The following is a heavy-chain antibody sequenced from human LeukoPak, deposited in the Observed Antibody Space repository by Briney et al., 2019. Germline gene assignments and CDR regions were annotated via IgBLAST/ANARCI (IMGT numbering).Heavy chain of an antibody. J-gene: IGHJ5*02. V-gene: IGHV3-21*01. CDR2: ISSSSSFI. CDR1: GSTFSIYS. Sequence: PGGSLRLSCAASGSTFSIYSMNWVRQAPGKGLEWVSSISSSSSFINYADSIKGRFTISRDNAKNSLYLQMNSLRAEDTAVYYCARDVAARPRWFAPWGQGTLVTVSS. D-gene: IGHD6-6*01. CDR3: ARDVAARPRWFAP.